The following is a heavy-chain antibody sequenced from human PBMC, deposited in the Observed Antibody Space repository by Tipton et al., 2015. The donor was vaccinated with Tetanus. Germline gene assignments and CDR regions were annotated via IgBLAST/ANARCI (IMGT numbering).Heavy chain of an antibody. D-gene: IGHD2-2*01. CDR1: GYTFTSHY. CDR3: ARKWDIVAVSAANYYGLDV. J-gene: IGHJ6*02. CDR2: INPSGGYT. V-gene: IGHV1-46*04. Sequence: QLVQSGAEVKKPGASVNISCKASGYTFTSHYVHWVRQAPGQGLEWMAMINPSGGYTRSAQTLQGRVKVTRDTSTTTVYMELSSLRSEDTAVYYCARKWDIVAVSAANYYGLDVWGQGTTVTVSS.